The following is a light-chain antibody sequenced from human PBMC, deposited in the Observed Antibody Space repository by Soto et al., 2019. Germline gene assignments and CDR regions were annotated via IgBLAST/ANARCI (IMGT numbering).Light chain of an antibody. V-gene: IGKV1-16*02. CDR3: QQYHSYPLP. CDR1: QDISSF. Sequence: DIQMTQSPSSLSASVGDRVTITCRASQDISSFLAWFQQKPGKAPKSLIYAASNLQIGVPSKFRGGGSGTDFTLTISSLQPEDFATYYCQQYHSYPLPFGGGTKVEIK. CDR2: AAS. J-gene: IGKJ4*01.